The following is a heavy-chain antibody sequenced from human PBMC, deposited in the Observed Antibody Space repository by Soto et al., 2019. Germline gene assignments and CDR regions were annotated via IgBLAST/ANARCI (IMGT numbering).Heavy chain of an antibody. J-gene: IGHJ4*02. V-gene: IGHV4-59*01. D-gene: IGHD5-12*01. CDR1: GGSISSYY. CDR2: IYYSGST. Sequence: SETLSLTCTVSGGSISSYYWSWIRQPPGKGLEWIGYIYYSGSTNYNPSLKSRVTISVDTSKNQFSLKLSSVTAADTAVYYCARGIVATIEFPLFDYWGQGTLVTVSS. CDR3: ARGIVATIEFPLFDY.